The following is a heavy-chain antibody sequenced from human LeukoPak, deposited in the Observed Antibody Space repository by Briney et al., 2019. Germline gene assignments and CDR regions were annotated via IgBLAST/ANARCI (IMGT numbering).Heavy chain of an antibody. Sequence: ASVKVSCKTSGYFFITYGISWVRQAPGQGLEWMGWISGYNDNALYAPKFHGRVTMTADTSTSTASMELRSLRSDDTAVYYCARDRGELRVWFDPWGQGTLVTVSS. CDR3: ARDRGELRVWFDP. CDR1: GYFFITYG. CDR2: ISGYNDNA. D-gene: IGHD1-1*01. V-gene: IGHV1-18*01. J-gene: IGHJ5*02.